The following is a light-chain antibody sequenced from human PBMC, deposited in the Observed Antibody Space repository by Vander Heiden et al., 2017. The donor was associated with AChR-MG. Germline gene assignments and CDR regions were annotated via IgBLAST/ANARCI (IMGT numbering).Light chain of an antibody. CDR3: QQRSIGPLRWT. J-gene: IGKJ1*01. V-gene: IGKV3-11*01. CDR1: QSVSSY. CDR2: DAS. Sequence: ELVLTQSPATLSLSPGERATLSCRASQSVSSYLAWYQQKPGQAPRLLIYDASNRATGIPARFSGSGSGTDFTLTISSRVPEDFAVYYCQQRSIGPLRWTFGQRTKVEIK.